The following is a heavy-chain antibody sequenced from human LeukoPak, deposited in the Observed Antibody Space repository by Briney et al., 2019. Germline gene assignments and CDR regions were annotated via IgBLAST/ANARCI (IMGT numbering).Heavy chain of an antibody. CDR1: EFTFSRYS. CDR2: ISATGIYR. Sequence: GGSLRLSCAASEFTFSRYSMNWVRQAPGKGLEWVSSISATGIYRYYVDSVKGRFTISRDNSKNTLYLQMNSLRAEDTAVYYCATWVSGSLYYMDVWGKGTTVTISS. CDR3: ATWVSGSLYYMDV. V-gene: IGHV3-21*04. D-gene: IGHD5-12*01. J-gene: IGHJ6*03.